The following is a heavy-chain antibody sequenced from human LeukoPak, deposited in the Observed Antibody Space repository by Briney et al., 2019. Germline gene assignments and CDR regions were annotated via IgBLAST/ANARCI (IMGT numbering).Heavy chain of an antibody. V-gene: IGHV6-1*01. Sequence: SQTLSLTCAISGDSVSSNHAAWNWIRHSPSIGFEGLGRTSCGSKWYTDYVVSVKSLINNNPDTSKNQYSLRLNSVTPEDTAVYTCARGGSYAEYWGQGTLVTVSS. CDR2: TSCGSKWYT. CDR1: GDSVSSNHAA. CDR3: ARGGSYAEY. D-gene: IGHD1-26*01. J-gene: IGHJ4*02.